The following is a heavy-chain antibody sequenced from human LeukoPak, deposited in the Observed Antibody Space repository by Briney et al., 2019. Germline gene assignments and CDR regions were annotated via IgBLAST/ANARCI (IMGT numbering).Heavy chain of an antibody. V-gene: IGHV1-8*01. CDR3: ARLNTMVREGKYYFDH. D-gene: IGHD3-10*01. Sequence: ASVKVSCKASGYTFTSYDINWVRQATGQGLEWMGWMNPNSGNTGYAHKFQGRVTMTRNTSISTAYTELSSLRSEGTGCDYFARLNTMVREGKYYFDHWGQGTLVTVSS. CDR2: MNPNSGNT. CDR1: GYTFTSYD. J-gene: IGHJ4*02.